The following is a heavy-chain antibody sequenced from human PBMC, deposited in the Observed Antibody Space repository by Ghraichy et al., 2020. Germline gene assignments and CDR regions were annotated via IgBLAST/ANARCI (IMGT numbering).Heavy chain of an antibody. CDR3: AREYSSSSFFREPYYYYMDV. V-gene: IGHV1-69*13. Sequence: SVKVSCKASGGTFSSYAISWVRQAPGQGLEWMGGIIPIFGTANYAQKFQGRVTITADESTSTAYMELSSLRSEDTAVYYCAREYSSSSFFREPYYYYMDVWGKGTTVTVSS. CDR1: GGTFSSYA. D-gene: IGHD6-6*01. J-gene: IGHJ6*03. CDR2: IIPIFGTA.